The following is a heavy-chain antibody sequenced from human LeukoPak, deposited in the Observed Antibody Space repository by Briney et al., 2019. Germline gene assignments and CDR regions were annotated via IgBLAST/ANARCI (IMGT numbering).Heavy chain of an antibody. CDR2: IYTSGST. CDR3: ARDSSGYYYVRDAFDI. CDR1: GGSISSYY. V-gene: IGHV4-4*07. Sequence: PSETLSLTCTASGGSISSYYWSWIRQPAGKGLEWIGRIYTSGSTNYNPSLKSRVTMSVDTSKNQFSLKLSSVTAADTAVYYCARDSSGYYYVRDAFDIWGQGTMVTVSS. D-gene: IGHD3-22*01. J-gene: IGHJ3*02.